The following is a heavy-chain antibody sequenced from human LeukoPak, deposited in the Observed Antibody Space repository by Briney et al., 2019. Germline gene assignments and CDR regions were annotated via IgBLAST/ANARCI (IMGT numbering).Heavy chain of an antibody. D-gene: IGHD3-10*01. CDR1: GYSFTSYW. J-gene: IGHJ4*02. Sequence: ESLKISCTGSGYSFTSYWIGWVRQMPGKGLEWMGIIYPGDSDTRYSPSFQGQVTISADKSISTAYLQWSSLKASDTAMYYCARQEVSYGSGSQIDYWGQGTLVTVSS. V-gene: IGHV5-51*01. CDR2: IYPGDSDT. CDR3: ARQEVSYGSGSQIDY.